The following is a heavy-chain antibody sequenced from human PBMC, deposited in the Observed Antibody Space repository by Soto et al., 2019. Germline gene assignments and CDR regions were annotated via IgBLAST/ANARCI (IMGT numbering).Heavy chain of an antibody. CDR1: GGSFSGYY. V-gene: IGHV4-34*01. CDR2: INHSGST. Sequence: SETLSLTCGVYGGSFSGYYCSWIRQPPGKGLEWIGEINHSGSTNYNPSLKSRVTISVDTSKNQFSLKLSSVTAADTAVYYCARGRRSYDILTGYKYYYYYYGMDVWGQGTTVTVSS. CDR3: ARGRRSYDILTGYKYYYYYYGMDV. J-gene: IGHJ6*02. D-gene: IGHD3-9*01.